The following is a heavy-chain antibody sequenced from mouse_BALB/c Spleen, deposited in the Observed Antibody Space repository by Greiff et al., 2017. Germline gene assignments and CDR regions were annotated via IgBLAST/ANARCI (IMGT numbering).Heavy chain of an antibody. J-gene: IGHJ4*01. CDR3: ARSKGTTVVGDYAMDY. V-gene: IGHV3-2*02. CDR2: ISYSGST. D-gene: IGHD1-1*01. Sequence: VQLKESGPGLVKPSQSLSLTCTVTGYSITSDYAWNWIRQFPGNKLEWMGYISYSGSTSYNPSLKSRISITRVTSKNQFFLQLNSVTTEDTATYYCARSKGTTVVGDYAMDYWGQGTSVTVSS. CDR1: GYSITSDYA.